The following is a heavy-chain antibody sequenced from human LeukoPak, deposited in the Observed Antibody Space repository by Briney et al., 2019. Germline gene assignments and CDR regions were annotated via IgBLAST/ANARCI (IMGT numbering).Heavy chain of an antibody. CDR3: AMGSYLDHPNAFDI. Sequence: PSETLSLTCTVSGGSISSSTYYWGWIRQPPGQGLEGIGTFFYSGTSYYNPSLKSRVTISLDTSKNQFSLKLTSVTAADTAVYYCAMGSYLDHPNAFDIWGQGTMVTVSS. D-gene: IGHD1-26*01. J-gene: IGHJ3*02. CDR1: GGSISSSTYY. CDR2: FFYSGTS. V-gene: IGHV4-39*07.